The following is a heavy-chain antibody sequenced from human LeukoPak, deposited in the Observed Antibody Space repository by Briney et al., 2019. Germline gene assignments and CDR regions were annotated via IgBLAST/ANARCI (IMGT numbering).Heavy chain of an antibody. CDR1: GGSISSTTYY. CDR2: IYYSGST. D-gene: IGHD5-12*01. Sequence: PSETLSLTCTVSGGSISSTTYYWGWIRQPPGKGLEWIGYIYYSGSTYYNPSLKSRVTISADSSKNQFSLKVSSVTVADTAVYYCARVSPGYSGYVWDRDYWGQGTLVTVSS. CDR3: ARVSPGYSGYVWDRDY. J-gene: IGHJ4*02. V-gene: IGHV4-31*03.